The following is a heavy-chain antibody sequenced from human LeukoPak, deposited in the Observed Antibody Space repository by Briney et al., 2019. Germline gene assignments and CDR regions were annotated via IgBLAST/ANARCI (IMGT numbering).Heavy chain of an antibody. V-gene: IGHV3-23*01. CDR2: ISGSGGST. Sequence: GGSLRLSCAASGFTFSSYAMSWVRQAPGKGLEWASAISGSGGSTYYADSVKGRFTISRDNSKNTLYLQMNSLRTEDTAVYYCARGYGDPLDYYYYMDVWGNGTTVTVSS. CDR1: GFTFSSYA. J-gene: IGHJ6*03. CDR3: ARGYGDPLDYYYYMDV. D-gene: IGHD4-17*01.